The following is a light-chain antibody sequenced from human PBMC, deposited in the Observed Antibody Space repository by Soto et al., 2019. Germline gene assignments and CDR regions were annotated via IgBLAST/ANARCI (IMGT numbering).Light chain of an antibody. J-gene: IGLJ3*02. CDR2: RNN. CDR1: SSNIGAGHD. V-gene: IGLV1-40*01. CDR3: QSFDSNLSGWV. Sequence: QSVLTQPPSVSGAPGQRVTISCTGNSSNIGAGHDVHWYQQPPGTAPKLLIFRNNNRASGVPGRFSGARSGTSASLAITGLQTGDEADYYCQSFDSNLSGWVFGVGTKVTVL.